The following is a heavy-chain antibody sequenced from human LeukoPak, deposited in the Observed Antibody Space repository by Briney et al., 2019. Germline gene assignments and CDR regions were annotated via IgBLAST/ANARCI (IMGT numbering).Heavy chain of an antibody. Sequence: WETLSLTCTVSGGSISSYYWSWIRQPPGKGLEWIGYIYYSGTTNYNPSLRSRATISVDTSKNQFSLKVSSVTAADTAVYYCARGTIQLWTPFDYWGQGTLVTVSS. CDR3: ARGTIQLWTPFDY. J-gene: IGHJ4*02. CDR2: IYYSGTT. V-gene: IGHV4-59*01. D-gene: IGHD5-18*01. CDR1: GGSISSYY.